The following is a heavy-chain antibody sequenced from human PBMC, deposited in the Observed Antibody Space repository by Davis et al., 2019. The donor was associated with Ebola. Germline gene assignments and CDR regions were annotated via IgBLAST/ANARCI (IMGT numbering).Heavy chain of an antibody. CDR1: GFTFDDYA. D-gene: IGHD3-22*01. Sequence: SLKISCEASGFTFDDYAMHWVRQAPGKGLEWVSGISWDSDSIVYADSVKGRFTISRDNAKNTLYLQMNSLRAEDTAVYYCARTYYFDDSGYRNAFDIWGQGTMVTISS. V-gene: IGHV3-9*01. CDR2: ISWDSDSI. J-gene: IGHJ3*02. CDR3: ARTYYFDDSGYRNAFDI.